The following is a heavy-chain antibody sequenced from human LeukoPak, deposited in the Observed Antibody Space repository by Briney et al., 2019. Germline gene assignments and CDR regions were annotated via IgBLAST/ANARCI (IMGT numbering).Heavy chain of an antibody. CDR1: GGSISSSSYY. Sequence: SETLSLTRTVSGGSISSSSYYWGWIRQPPGKGLEWIGSIYYSGSTYYNPSLKSRVTISVDTSKNQFSLKLSSVTAADTAVYYCARASYSYDINGWVPFDYWGQGTLVTVSS. CDR3: ARASYSYDINGWVPFDY. V-gene: IGHV4-39*01. CDR2: IYYSGST. J-gene: IGHJ4*02. D-gene: IGHD3-22*01.